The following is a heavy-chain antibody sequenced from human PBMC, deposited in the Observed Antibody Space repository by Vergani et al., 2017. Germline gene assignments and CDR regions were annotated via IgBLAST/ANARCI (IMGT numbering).Heavy chain of an antibody. CDR1: GYSFTSYW. D-gene: IGHD6-19*01. V-gene: IGHV5-10-1*01. J-gene: IGHJ6*02. Sequence: EVQLVQSGAEVKNPGESLRISCKGSGYSFTSYWISWVRQMPGKGLEWMGRIDPSDSYTNYSPSFQGDVTISADKSISTAYLQWSSLKASDTAMYYCARQVAVAGKWWGPYYYYGMDVWGQGTTVTVSS. CDR2: IDPSDSYT. CDR3: ARQVAVAGKWWGPYYYYGMDV.